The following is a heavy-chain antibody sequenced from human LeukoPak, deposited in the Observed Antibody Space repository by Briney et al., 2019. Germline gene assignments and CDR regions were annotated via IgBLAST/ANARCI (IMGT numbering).Heavy chain of an antibody. D-gene: IGHD3-10*01. J-gene: IGHJ6*02. CDR1: GGTFNRFG. CDR2: IIPIVGLT. V-gene: IGHV1-69*04. Sequence: SVKVSCKASGGTFNRFGINWVRQAPGQGLEWLGRIIPIVGLTNYAQKFQGRVTIIADNSTRTAYMELSSLTSEDTAVYYCARGLHFTMVRGGTTNYYYGMDVWGQGTSVTVSS. CDR3: ARGLHFTMVRGGTTNYYYGMDV.